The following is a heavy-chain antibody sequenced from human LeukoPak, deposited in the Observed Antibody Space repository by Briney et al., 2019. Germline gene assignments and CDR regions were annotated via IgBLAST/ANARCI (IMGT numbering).Heavy chain of an antibody. CDR2: IYYSGST. Sequence: PSETLSLTCTVSGGSISSYYWSWIRQPPGKGLEWIGYIYYSGSTNYNPSLKSRVTISVDMSKNQFSLKLSSVTAADTAVYYCARGYGCSGGSCYSMDFDYWGQGTLVTVSS. D-gene: IGHD2-15*01. CDR1: GGSISSYY. J-gene: IGHJ4*02. V-gene: IGHV4-59*01. CDR3: ARGYGCSGGSCYSMDFDY.